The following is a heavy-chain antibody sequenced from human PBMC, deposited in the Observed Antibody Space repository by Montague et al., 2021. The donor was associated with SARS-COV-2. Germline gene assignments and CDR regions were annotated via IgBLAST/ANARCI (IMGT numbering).Heavy chain of an antibody. CDR3: SRTYYDILTGYYNRGAFDI. V-gene: IGHV4-59*08. CDR2: IYYSGST. J-gene: IGHJ3*02. CDR1: GGSISSYY. D-gene: IGHD3-9*01. Sequence: SETLSLTCTVSGGSISSYYWNWIRQPPGKGLEWIGYIYYSGSTNYNPSLKSRVTISVDTSKNQFSLKLSSVTAADTAVYYCSRTYYDILTGYYNRGAFDIWGQGTMVTVSS.